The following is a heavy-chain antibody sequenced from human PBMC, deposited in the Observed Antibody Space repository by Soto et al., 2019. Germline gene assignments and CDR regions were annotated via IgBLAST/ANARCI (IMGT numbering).Heavy chain of an antibody. CDR3: ARGSHYDILTGYLYYFDY. CDR1: GGSISSGGYS. CDR2: IYHSGST. Sequence: QVQLQESGSGLVKPSQTLSLTCAVSGGSISSGGYSWSWIRQPPGKGLEWIGYIYHSGSTYYNPSLKSRVTISVDRSKNQFSLKLSSVTAADTAVYYCARGSHYDILTGYLYYFDYWGQGTLVTVSS. D-gene: IGHD3-9*01. J-gene: IGHJ4*02. V-gene: IGHV4-30-2*01.